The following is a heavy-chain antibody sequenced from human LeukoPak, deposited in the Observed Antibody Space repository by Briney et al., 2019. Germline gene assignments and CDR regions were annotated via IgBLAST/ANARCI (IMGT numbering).Heavy chain of an antibody. Sequence: GGSLRLSCAASGFTFSDYYMSWIRQAPGKGLEWVSYISSSGSTIYYADSVKGRFTISRDNASNSLYLQMDSLRAEDTAVYYCAKDVRSDYFDYWGQGTLVTVSS. J-gene: IGHJ4*02. CDR3: AKDVRSDYFDY. CDR1: GFTFSDYY. CDR2: ISSSGSTI. V-gene: IGHV3-11*04.